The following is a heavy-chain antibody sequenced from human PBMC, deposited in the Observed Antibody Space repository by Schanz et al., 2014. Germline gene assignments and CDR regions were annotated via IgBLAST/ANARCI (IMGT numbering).Heavy chain of an antibody. V-gene: IGHV1-2*02. CDR2: TNPNGGA. CDR1: GYVFTAYS. Sequence: QGHLVQSGAEVKEPGASVQVSCKASGYVFTAYSMHWVRQAPGQGLEWMGVTNPNGGAEFAQKFQGRISMTRDTSTTTVYMELSSLTSDDTAVYFCARDVGRPGHFWYFDLWGRGTLVTVSS. CDR3: ARDVGRPGHFWYFDL. D-gene: IGHD1-1*01. J-gene: IGHJ2*01.